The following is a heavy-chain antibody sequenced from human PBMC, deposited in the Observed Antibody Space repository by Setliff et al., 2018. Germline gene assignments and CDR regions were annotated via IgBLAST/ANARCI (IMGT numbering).Heavy chain of an antibody. Sequence: PSETLSLTCSVAGGSMTNYFWSWVRRPPGEGLEWVGFISSGGSTNYNPSLKSRVTISGDTTKKQFSLKLKSVTAADTAVYYCARGFDVCGGGACYTDGPYYFDYWGLGTLVTVSS. J-gene: IGHJ4*02. CDR2: ISSGGST. D-gene: IGHD2-21*01. CDR1: GGSMTNYF. CDR3: ARGFDVCGGGACYTDGPYYFDY. V-gene: IGHV4-59*12.